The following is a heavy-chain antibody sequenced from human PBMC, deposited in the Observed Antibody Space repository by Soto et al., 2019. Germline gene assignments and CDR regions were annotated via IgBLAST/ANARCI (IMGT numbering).Heavy chain of an antibody. CDR2: LIPIFGTA. CDR1: VGTFSSYA. J-gene: IGHJ6*02. Sequence: QVQLVQSGAEVKKPGSSVKVSCKASVGTFSSYAISWVRQAPGQGLEWMGGLIPIFGTANYAQKFQGGVTITAYESTSTGYMELSSLRSEDTAVYYCARGDYIYCYYGMDVWGQGTTVTVSS. CDR3: ARGDYIYCYYGMDV. D-gene: IGHD4-4*01. V-gene: IGHV1-69*12.